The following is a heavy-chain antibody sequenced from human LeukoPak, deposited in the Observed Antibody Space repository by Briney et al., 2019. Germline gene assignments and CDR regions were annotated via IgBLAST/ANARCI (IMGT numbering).Heavy chain of an antibody. J-gene: IGHJ6*03. CDR2: IYYSGST. CDR3: ARERYDFWSGYGDYYYCMDV. V-gene: IGHV4-39*07. D-gene: IGHD3-3*01. Sequence: PSETLSLTCTVSGGSISSSSYYWGWIRQPPGKGLEWIGSIYYSGSTYYNPSLKSRVTISVDTSKNQFSLKLSSVTAADTAVYYCARERYDFWSGYGDYYYCMDVWGKGTTVTVSS. CDR1: GGSISSSSYY.